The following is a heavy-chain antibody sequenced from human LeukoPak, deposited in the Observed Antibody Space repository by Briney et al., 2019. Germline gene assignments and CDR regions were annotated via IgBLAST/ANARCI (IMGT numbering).Heavy chain of an antibody. V-gene: IGHV1-69*01. D-gene: IGHD4-17*01. Sequence: ASVKVSCKASGGTFSSYAISWVRQAPGQGLEWMGGIIPIFGTANYAQKFQGRVTITADESTGTAYMELSSLRSEDTAVYYCARDTTVTPFYYGMDVWGQGTTVTVSS. CDR3: ARDTTVTPFYYGMDV. CDR1: GGTFSSYA. CDR2: IIPIFGTA. J-gene: IGHJ6*02.